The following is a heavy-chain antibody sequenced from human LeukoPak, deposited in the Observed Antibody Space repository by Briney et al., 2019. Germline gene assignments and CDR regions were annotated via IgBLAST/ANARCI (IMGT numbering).Heavy chain of an antibody. Sequence: GGSLRLSCAAFGFTFDDYAMHWVRQAPGKGLVWVSRINSDGSSTSYADSVKGRFTISRDNAKNTLYLQMNSLRAEDTAVYYCARVPYSSRYSSWGQGTLVTVSS. CDR3: ARVPYSSRYSS. J-gene: IGHJ4*02. CDR2: INSDGSST. CDR1: GFTFDDYA. D-gene: IGHD6-13*01. V-gene: IGHV3-74*01.